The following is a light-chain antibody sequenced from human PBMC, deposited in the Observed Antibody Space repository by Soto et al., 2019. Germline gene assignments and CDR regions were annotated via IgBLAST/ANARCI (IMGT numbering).Light chain of an antibody. V-gene: IGLV2-8*01. CDR2: EVS. Sequence: QSVLTQPPSASGTPGQSVTIPCTGTSSDVGDYNYVSWYQQHPGKAPKLMIYEVSRRPSGVPDRFSGSKSGNTASLNVSGLQAEDEADYYCSSNAGSNNLVFGGGTKVTVL. CDR1: SSDVGDYNY. CDR3: SSNAGSNNLV. J-gene: IGLJ2*01.